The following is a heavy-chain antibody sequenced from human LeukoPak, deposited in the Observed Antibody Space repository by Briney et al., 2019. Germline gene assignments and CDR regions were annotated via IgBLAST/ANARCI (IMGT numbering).Heavy chain of an antibody. Sequence: GGSLRLSCTASGFAFNEYSLNWVRQAPGKGLEWISTITSSGRYIYYRDSVKGRFTISRDNANNSVYLQMNSLRAEDTAVYYCAKTIRLYSSSLRGYMDVWGKGTTVTVSS. V-gene: IGHV3-21*04. CDR1: GFAFNEYS. CDR3: AKTIRLYSSSLRGYMDV. J-gene: IGHJ6*03. CDR2: ITSSGRYI. D-gene: IGHD6-13*01.